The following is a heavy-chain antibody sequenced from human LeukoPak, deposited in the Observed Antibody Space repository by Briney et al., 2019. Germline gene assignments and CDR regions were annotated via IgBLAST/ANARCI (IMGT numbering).Heavy chain of an antibody. Sequence: GGSLRLSCAASGFTFTSFAMSWVRQAPGKGLEWVSDISAFGGSTYHADSVKGRFTISRDNSKSTVYLQMNSLRVEDTAVYFCAKEALNRAAATVFDSWGQGTLVTVSS. CDR2: ISAFGGST. J-gene: IGHJ4*02. CDR1: GFTFTSFA. CDR3: AKEALNRAAATVFDS. D-gene: IGHD6-13*01. V-gene: IGHV3-23*01.